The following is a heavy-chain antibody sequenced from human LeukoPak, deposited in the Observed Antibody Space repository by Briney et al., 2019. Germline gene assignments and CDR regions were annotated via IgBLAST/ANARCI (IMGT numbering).Heavy chain of an antibody. D-gene: IGHD1-26*01. CDR3: ARGVDSGSYCH. V-gene: IGHV4-34*01. CDR2: INHSGST. CDR1: GGSFSGYY. Sequence: PSETLSLTCAVYGGSFSGYYWSWIRQPPGKGLEWIGEINHSGSTNYNPSLKSRVTISVDASKNQFSLKLSSVTAADTAVYYCARGVDSGSYCHWGQGTLVTVSS. J-gene: IGHJ4*02.